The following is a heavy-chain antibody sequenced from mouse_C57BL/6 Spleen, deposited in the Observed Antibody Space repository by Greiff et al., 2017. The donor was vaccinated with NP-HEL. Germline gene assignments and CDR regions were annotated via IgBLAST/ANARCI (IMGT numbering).Heavy chain of an antibody. CDR2: IAPANGNT. CDR1: GFNIKNTY. J-gene: IGHJ2*01. Sequence: VQLQQSVAELVRPGASVKLSCTASGFNIKNTYMHWVKQRPEQGLEWIGRIAPANGNTKYAPKFQGKATITADTSSNTAYLQLSSLTSEDTAIYYCARGGITTVVATNFDYWGQGTTLTVSS. D-gene: IGHD1-1*01. CDR3: ARGGITTVVATNFDY. V-gene: IGHV14-3*01.